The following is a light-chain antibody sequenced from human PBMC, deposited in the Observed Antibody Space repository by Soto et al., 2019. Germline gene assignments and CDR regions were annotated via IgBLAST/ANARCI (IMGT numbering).Light chain of an antibody. J-gene: IGKJ2*01. V-gene: IGKV3-15*01. CDR1: ESITNN. CDR3: QQYNSWPPSYT. CDR2: GAS. Sequence: EIVMTQSPATLSVSPGERATLSCRASESITNNLAWYQQKPGQAPILLMYGASTRATGIPARFSGSGSGTEFTLTINSLQSEDFAVYYCQQYNSWPPSYTFGQGTKLEIK.